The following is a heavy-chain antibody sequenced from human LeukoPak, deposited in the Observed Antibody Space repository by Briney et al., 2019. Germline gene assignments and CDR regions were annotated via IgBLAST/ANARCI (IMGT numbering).Heavy chain of an antibody. CDR1: GFTFSSYA. J-gene: IGHJ6*03. Sequence: GGSLRLSCAASGFTFSSYAMSWVRQAPGKGLEWVSATSGSGGSTYYADSVKGRFTISRDNSKNTLYLQMNSLRAEDTAVYYCASCSSTSCYVWGYYMDVWGKGTTVTVSS. CDR3: ASCSSTSCYVWGYYMDV. D-gene: IGHD2-2*01. CDR2: TSGSGGST. V-gene: IGHV3-23*01.